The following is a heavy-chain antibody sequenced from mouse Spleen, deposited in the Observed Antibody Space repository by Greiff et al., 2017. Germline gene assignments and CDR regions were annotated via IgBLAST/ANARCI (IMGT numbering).Heavy chain of an antibody. D-gene: IGHD4-1*01. Sequence: VKVVESGAELARPGASVKLSCKASGYTFTSYWMQWVKQRPGQGLEWIGAIYPGDGDTRYTQKFKGKATLTADKSSSTAYMQLSSLASEDSAVYYCARGDWAYYFDYWGQGTTLTVSS. CDR1: GYTFTSYW. CDR3: ARGDWAYYFDY. V-gene: IGHV1-87*01. J-gene: IGHJ2*01. CDR2: IYPGDGDT.